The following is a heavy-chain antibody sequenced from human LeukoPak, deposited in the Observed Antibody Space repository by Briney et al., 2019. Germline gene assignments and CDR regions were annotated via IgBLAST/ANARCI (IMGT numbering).Heavy chain of an antibody. V-gene: IGHV4-59*08. CDR3: ARHVPYYYGSGSYDY. CDR2: IYYRGST. D-gene: IGHD3-10*01. J-gene: IGHJ4*02. CDR1: GGSISSYY. Sequence: SETLSLTCTVSGGSISSYYWSWIRQPPGKGLEWIGYIYYRGSTNYNPFLKSRVTISVDTSKNQFSLKLSSVTAADTAVYYCARHVPYYYGSGSYDYWGQGTLVTVSS.